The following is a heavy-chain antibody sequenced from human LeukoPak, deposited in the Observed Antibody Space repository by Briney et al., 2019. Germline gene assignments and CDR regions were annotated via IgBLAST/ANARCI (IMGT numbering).Heavy chain of an antibody. V-gene: IGHV3-11*06. D-gene: IGHD3-10*01. CDR1: GFTFNNYA. CDR2: ISSSSSYT. J-gene: IGHJ4*02. Sequence: GGSLRLSCAASGFTFNNYAMTWIRQAPGKGLEWVSYISSSSSYTNYADSVRGRFTISRDNAKNSLYLQMNSLRAEDTAVYYCVSGATYEYYFDYWGQGTLVTVSS. CDR3: VSGATYEYYFDY.